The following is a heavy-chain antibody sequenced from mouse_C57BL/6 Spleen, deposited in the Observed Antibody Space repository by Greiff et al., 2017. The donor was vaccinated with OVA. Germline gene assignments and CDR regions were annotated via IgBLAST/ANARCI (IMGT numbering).Heavy chain of an antibody. V-gene: IGHV14-1*01. CDR1: GFNIKDYY. D-gene: IGHD2-1*01. CDR2: IDPEDGDT. Sequence: VQLQQSGAELVRPGASVKLSCTASGFNIKDYYMHWVKQRPEQGLEWIGRIDPEDGDTEYAPKFQGKATMTADTSSNTAYLQLSSLTSEDTAVYYCTTDAGYYGNYGYFDVWGTGTTVTVSS. CDR3: TTDAGYYGNYGYFDV. J-gene: IGHJ1*03.